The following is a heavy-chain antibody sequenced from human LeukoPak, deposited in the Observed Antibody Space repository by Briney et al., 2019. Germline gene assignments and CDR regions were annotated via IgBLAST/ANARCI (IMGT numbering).Heavy chain of an antibody. CDR2: IYPGDSDT. CDR1: GYRFTSYW. Sequence: GESLKISCKGSGYRFTSYWIGWVRQMPGKGLEWMGIIYPGDSDTRYSPSFQGQVTISADKSISTAYLQWSSLKASDTAMYYCARSSGGSSGWTYYFDYWGQGTLVTVSS. D-gene: IGHD6-19*01. CDR3: ARSSGGSSGWTYYFDY. V-gene: IGHV5-51*01. J-gene: IGHJ4*02.